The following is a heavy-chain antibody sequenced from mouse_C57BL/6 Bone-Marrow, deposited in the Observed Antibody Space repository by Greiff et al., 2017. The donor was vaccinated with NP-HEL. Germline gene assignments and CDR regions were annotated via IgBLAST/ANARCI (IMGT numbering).Heavy chain of an antibody. Sequence: EVKLMESGEGLVKPGGSLKLSCAASGFTFSSYAMSWVRQTPEKRLEWVAYISSGGDYIYYADTVKGRFTISRDIARNTLYLQMSSLKSEDTAMYYCTRDFDGYYPYYYAMDYWGQGTSVTVSS. CDR2: ISSGGDYI. CDR3: TRDFDGYYPYYYAMDY. D-gene: IGHD2-3*01. CDR1: GFTFSSYA. J-gene: IGHJ4*01. V-gene: IGHV5-9-1*02.